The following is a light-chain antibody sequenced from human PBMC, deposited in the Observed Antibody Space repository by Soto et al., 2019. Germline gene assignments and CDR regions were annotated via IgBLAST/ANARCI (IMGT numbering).Light chain of an antibody. CDR1: SSDFGDFNY. CDR3: TSYTTSITYV. Sequence: QSALTQPASVSGSPGQSITISCTGTSSDFGDFNYVFWYQQHPGKAPKLLIYDVSNRPSGVSNRFSGSKSGDTASLTIPGLQAEDEADYYCTSYTTSITYVFGTGTKLTVL. CDR2: DVS. J-gene: IGLJ1*01. V-gene: IGLV2-14*03.